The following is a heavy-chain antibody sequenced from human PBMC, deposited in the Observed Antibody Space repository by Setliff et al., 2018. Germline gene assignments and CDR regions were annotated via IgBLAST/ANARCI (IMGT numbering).Heavy chain of an antibody. CDR2: IYHSGSA. J-gene: IGHJ3*01. CDR1: RDSISSGDYF. V-gene: IGHV4-30-4*08. Sequence: LSFTCTVSRDSISSGDYFWSWIRQPPGKGLEWIAYIYHSGSAYYNPSLKSRVTMSVDTSKNQFSLHLTSVTAADTAVYHCAREVGTSTSSDAFDVWGQGMMVTVSS. CDR3: AREVGTSTSSDAFDV. D-gene: IGHD1-26*01.